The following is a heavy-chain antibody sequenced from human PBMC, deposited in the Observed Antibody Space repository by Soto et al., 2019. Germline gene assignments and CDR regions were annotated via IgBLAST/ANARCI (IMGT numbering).Heavy chain of an antibody. CDR1: GYSFTSYW. Sequence: GESLKISCKGSGYSFTSYWIGWVRQMPGKGLEWMGIIYPGDSETRYSPSFQGQVTISADKSISTAYLQWSSLKASDTAMYYCARHGTYYYDSSGYHNLDYWGQGTLVTVSS. V-gene: IGHV5-51*01. CDR3: ARHGTYYYDSSGYHNLDY. D-gene: IGHD3-22*01. CDR2: IYPGDSET. J-gene: IGHJ4*02.